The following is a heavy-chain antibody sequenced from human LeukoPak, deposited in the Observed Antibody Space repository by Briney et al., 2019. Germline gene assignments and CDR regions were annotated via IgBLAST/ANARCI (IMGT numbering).Heavy chain of an antibody. J-gene: IGHJ4*02. D-gene: IGHD4-17*01. CDR2: ISSSSSYT. CDR1: GFTFSDYY. CDR3: ARGAQDYGVDY. V-gene: IGHV3-11*05. Sequence: PGGSLRLSCAASGFTFSDYYMSWIRQAPGKGLEWVPYISSSSSYTNYADSVKGRFTISRDNAKNSLYLQMNSLRAEDTAVYYCARGAQDYGVDYWGQGTLVTVSS.